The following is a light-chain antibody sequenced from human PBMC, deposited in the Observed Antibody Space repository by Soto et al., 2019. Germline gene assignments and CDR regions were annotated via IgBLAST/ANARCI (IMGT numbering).Light chain of an antibody. Sequence: EIVLTQSPGTLSLSPGERATLSCRASQSVSSSFLAWYQQKPGQAPRLLIYGAFNRATGIPDRFSGSGSGTDFTLTISRLEPEDFVVYYCQQYGSSPLTFGGGTKVDIK. V-gene: IGKV3-20*01. CDR3: QQYGSSPLT. J-gene: IGKJ4*01. CDR1: QSVSSSF. CDR2: GAF.